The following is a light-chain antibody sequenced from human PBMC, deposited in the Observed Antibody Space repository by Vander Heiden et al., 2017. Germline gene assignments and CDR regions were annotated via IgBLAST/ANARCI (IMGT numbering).Light chain of an antibody. Sequence: EMLLTQSPATLSLSPGERPTLPCRASQSVSSYLAWYQQKPGQAPRLLIYDASNRATGIPARFSGSGSGTDFTLTISSREPEDFAVYYCQQRSNWHPRYTFGQGTKLEIK. CDR2: DAS. V-gene: IGKV3-11*01. CDR1: QSVSSY. J-gene: IGKJ2*01. CDR3: QQRSNWHPRYT.